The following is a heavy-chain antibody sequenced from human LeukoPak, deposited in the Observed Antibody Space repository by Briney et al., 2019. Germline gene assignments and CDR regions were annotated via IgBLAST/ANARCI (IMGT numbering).Heavy chain of an antibody. D-gene: IGHD6-6*01. V-gene: IGHV1-8*01. CDR3: ATPTYSYSSSSLRYYYYGMDV. J-gene: IGHJ6*02. Sequence: ASVKVSCKASGYTFTSYDINWVRQATGQGLEWMGWMNPNSGNTGYAQKFQGRVTMTRNTSISTAYMELSSLRSEDTAVYYCATPTYSYSSSSLRYYYYGMDVWGQGTTVTVSS. CDR1: GYTFTSYD. CDR2: MNPNSGNT.